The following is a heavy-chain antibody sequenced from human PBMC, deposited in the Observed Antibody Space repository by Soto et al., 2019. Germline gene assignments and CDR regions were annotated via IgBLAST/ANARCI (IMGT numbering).Heavy chain of an antibody. CDR2: ISSSSSTI. CDR3: ARDTDFWSGYYNY. CDR1: GFTFSSYW. J-gene: IGHJ4*02. Sequence: GGSLRLSCAASGFTFSSYWMHWVRQAPGKGLEWVSYISSSSSTIYYADSVKGRFTISRDNAKNSLYLQMNSLRDEDTAVYYCARDTDFWSGYYNYWGQGTLVTVSS. V-gene: IGHV3-48*02. D-gene: IGHD3-3*01.